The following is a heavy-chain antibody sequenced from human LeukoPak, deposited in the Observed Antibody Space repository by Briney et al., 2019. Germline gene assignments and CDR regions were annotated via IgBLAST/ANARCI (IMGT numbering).Heavy chain of an antibody. CDR2: IYYSGRT. Sequence: SETLSPTCALSGGATTRDFSTGIRQPPGKGLEWIGHIYYSGRTNYNPSLKSRVTISVDTSKKQFSLQLISVTAADTAVYYCARRGEWYITPLDLWGGDPLVPVSS. CDR1: GGATTRDF. D-gene: IGHD2-8*01. J-gene: IGHJ1*01. V-gene: IGHV4-59*08. CDR3: ARRGEWYITPLDL.